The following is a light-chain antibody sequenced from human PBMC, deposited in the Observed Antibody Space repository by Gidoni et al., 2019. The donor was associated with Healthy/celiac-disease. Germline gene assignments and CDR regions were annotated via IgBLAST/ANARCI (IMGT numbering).Light chain of an antibody. Sequence: QSALTQPRSVSGSPGQSVTISCTGTSSDVGGYNYVSWYQQHPGKAPKLMIYDVSKRPSGVPDRFSGSQSGNTASLTIAGLQAEDEADYYCCSYAGIVVFGGGTKLTVL. CDR1: SSDVGGYNY. J-gene: IGLJ2*01. CDR3: CSYAGIVV. CDR2: DVS. V-gene: IGLV2-11*01.